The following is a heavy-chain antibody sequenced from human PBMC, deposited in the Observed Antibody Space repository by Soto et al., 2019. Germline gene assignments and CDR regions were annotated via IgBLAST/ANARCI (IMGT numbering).Heavy chain of an antibody. CDR2: IWHDGSQH. CDR1: GFAFSTYG. J-gene: IGHJ3*02. V-gene: IGHV3-33*01. CDR3: ARDLGYFHDCTAFDI. Sequence: GGSLRLSCAASGFAFSTYGMHWVRQAPGKELEWVAIIWHDGSQHYYADSVKGRFTISRDNSKNTLYLQMNSLRAEDTAVYYCARDLGYFHDCTAFDIWGQGTMVT. D-gene: IGHD2-21*01.